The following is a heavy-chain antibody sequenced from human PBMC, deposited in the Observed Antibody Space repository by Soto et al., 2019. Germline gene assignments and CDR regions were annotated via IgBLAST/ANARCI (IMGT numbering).Heavy chain of an antibody. CDR2: INPNSGGT. Sequence: ASVKVSCKASGYTFTGYYMHWVRQAPGQGLEWMGWINPNSGGTNYAQKFQGRVTMTRDTSISTAYMELSRLRSDDTAVYYCASHPVTVTTGFYYYGMDVWGQGTTVTVSS. CDR3: ASHPVTVTTGFYYYGMDV. J-gene: IGHJ6*02. V-gene: IGHV1-2*02. D-gene: IGHD4-4*01. CDR1: GYTFTGYY.